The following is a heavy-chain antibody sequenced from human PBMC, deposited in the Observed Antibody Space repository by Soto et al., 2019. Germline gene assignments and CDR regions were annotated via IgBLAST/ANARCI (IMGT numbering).Heavy chain of an antibody. D-gene: IGHD6-6*01. CDR2: ISSNGVGT. J-gene: IGHJ6*03. CDR1: GFTLSGYA. V-gene: IGHV3-64*01. Sequence: EVQLAESGGGLAQPGGSLRLSCAASGFTLSGYAMDWVRQAPGKGLEYVSGISSNGVGTYYANSVQGRFTISRANSKNTLYPQMGSLSPDDMAVYYCARRARPDFYYMDVWGKGTTVTVSS. CDR3: ARRARPDFYYMDV.